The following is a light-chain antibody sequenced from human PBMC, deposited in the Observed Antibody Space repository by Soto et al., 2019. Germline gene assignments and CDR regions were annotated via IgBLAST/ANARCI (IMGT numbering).Light chain of an antibody. CDR2: GAS. CDR3: QQYGSSPPYT. CDR1: QSVSSSY. V-gene: IGKV3-20*01. J-gene: IGKJ2*01. Sequence: EIVLTQSPGTLSLSAGERATLSCRASQSVSSSYLAWYQQKPGQAPRLLIYGASSRVTGIPDRFSGSGSGTDFTITISRLEPEDFAVYYCQQYGSSPPYTFGQGTKLEIK.